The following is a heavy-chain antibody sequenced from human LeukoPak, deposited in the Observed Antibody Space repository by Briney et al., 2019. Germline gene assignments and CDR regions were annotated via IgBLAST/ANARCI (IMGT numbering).Heavy chain of an antibody. V-gene: IGHV3-53*01. CDR2: IYSGGST. Sequence: PGGSLRLSCAASGFSVSSNYMIWVRQAPGKGLEWVSVIYSGGSTYYADSVKGRFTISRDNSKNTLYLQMNSLRAEDTAVYYCASLPPQDAFDIWGQGTMVTVSS. CDR1: GFSVSSNY. J-gene: IGHJ3*02. CDR3: ASLPPQDAFDI.